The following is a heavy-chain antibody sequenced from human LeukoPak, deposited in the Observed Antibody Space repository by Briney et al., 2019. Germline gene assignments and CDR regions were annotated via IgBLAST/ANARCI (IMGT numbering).Heavy chain of an antibody. Sequence: PGGSLRLSCAASGFTFSSYAMHWVRQAPGKGLEWVAVISYDGSNKYYADSVKGRFTISRDNSKNTLYLQMNSLRAEDTAVYYCARDTCSGGSCCSSGLDYWGQGTLVTVSS. CDR2: ISYDGSNK. J-gene: IGHJ4*02. D-gene: IGHD2-15*01. CDR1: GFTFSSYA. V-gene: IGHV3-30*04. CDR3: ARDTCSGGSCCSSGLDY.